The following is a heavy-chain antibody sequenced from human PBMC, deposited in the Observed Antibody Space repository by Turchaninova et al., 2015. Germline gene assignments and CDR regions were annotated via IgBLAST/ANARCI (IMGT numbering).Heavy chain of an antibody. CDR3: ARGCRKDGDPNHP. CDR1: GCIFTTYS. CDR2: IDTNSGNP. D-gene: IGHD4-17*01. J-gene: IGHJ5*02. Sequence: QVQLVQSGSELKKPGASVKVSCKASGCIFTTYSMNWVRRAPGQGLEWWGWIDTNSGNPTDAQGVTATFVFPLDASVSTAYLHINHLRTEETAVYLCARGCRKDGDPNHPWGQGTLVSVSS. V-gene: IGHV7-4-1*02.